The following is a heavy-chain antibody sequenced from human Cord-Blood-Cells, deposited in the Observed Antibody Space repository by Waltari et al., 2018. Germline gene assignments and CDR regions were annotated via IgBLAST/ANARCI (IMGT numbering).Heavy chain of an antibody. CDR2: INHSGST. CDR1: GGSFSGYY. Sequence: QVQLQQWGAGLLKPSETLSLTCAVYGGSFSGYYWSWIRQPPGKGLEWIGEINHSGSTNYNPSLKSRVTISVDTSKNQFSLKLSSVTAADTAVYYCARGRMGSDDYWGQGTLVTVSS. J-gene: IGHJ4*02. D-gene: IGHD3-16*01. CDR3: ARGRMGSDDY. V-gene: IGHV4-34*01.